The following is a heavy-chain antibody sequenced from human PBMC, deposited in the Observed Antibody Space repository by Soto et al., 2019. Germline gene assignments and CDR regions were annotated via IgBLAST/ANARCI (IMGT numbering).Heavy chain of an antibody. CDR3: ASSYYYDSSGPNWFDP. CDR2: IYTSGST. Sequence: SETLSLTCTVSGGSIRSYYWSWIRQPAGKGLEWIGRIYTSGSTNYNPSLKSRVTMSVDTSKNQFSLKLSSVTAADTAVYYCASSYYYDSSGPNWFDPWGQGTLVTVSS. J-gene: IGHJ5*02. CDR1: GGSIRSYY. V-gene: IGHV4-4*07. D-gene: IGHD3-22*01.